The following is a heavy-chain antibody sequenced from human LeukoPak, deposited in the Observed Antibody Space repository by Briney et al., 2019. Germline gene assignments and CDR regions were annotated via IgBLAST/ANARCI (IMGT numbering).Heavy chain of an antibody. CDR2: FDPEDGET. Sequence: ASVEVSCKVSGYTLTDLSMHWVRQAPGKGLEWMGGFDPEDGETIYAQKFQGRVTMTEDTSTDTAYMELSSLRSEDTAVYYCATQHLSSGTLIEVPFDYWGQGTLVTVSS. CDR3: ATQHLSSGTLIEVPFDY. J-gene: IGHJ4*02. CDR1: GYTLTDLS. V-gene: IGHV1-24*01. D-gene: IGHD3-10*01.